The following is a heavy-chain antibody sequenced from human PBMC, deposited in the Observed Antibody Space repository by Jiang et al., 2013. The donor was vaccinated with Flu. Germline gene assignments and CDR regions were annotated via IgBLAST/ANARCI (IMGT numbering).Heavy chain of an antibody. CDR2: INTNTGNP. Sequence: NWVRQAPGQGLEWMGWINTNTGNPTYAQGFTGRFVFSLDTSVSTAYLQISSLKAEDTAVYYCARDSLTIYDYIWGSYRYTDGFDYWGQGTLVTVSS. V-gene: IGHV7-4-1*02. CDR3: ARDSLTIYDYIWGSYRYTDGFDY. D-gene: IGHD3-16*02. J-gene: IGHJ4*02.